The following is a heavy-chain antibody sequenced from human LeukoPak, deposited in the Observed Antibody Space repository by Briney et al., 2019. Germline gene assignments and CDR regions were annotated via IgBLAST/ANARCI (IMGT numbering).Heavy chain of an antibody. Sequence: PSETLSLTCTVSGGSISSGGYDWSWIRQHPGKGLEWIGYIYYSGSTYYNPSLKSRVTISVDTSKNQFSLKLSSVTAADTAVYYCAGLVGRYSSGLYYYYFDYWGQGTLVTVSS. V-gene: IGHV4-31*03. J-gene: IGHJ4*02. CDR3: AGLVGRYSSGLYYYYFDY. CDR1: GGSISSGGYD. D-gene: IGHD3-22*01. CDR2: IYYSGST.